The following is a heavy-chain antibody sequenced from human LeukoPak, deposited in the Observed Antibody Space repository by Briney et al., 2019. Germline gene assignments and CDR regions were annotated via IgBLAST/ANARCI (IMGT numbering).Heavy chain of an antibody. J-gene: IGHJ4*02. CDR2: ISSSSSYI. CDR1: GFTFSSYG. Sequence: GGSLRLSCAASGFTFSSYGMHWVRQAPGKGLEWVSAISSSSSYIYYADSVKGRFTISRDNARNSLYLQMNSLRAEDTAMYYCAREGAAAAPYWGQGTLVTVSS. D-gene: IGHD6-13*01. CDR3: AREGAAAAPY. V-gene: IGHV3-21*01.